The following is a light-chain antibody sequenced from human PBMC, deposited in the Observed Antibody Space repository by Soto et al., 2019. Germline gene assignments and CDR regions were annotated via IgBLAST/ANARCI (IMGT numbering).Light chain of an antibody. V-gene: IGKV4-1*01. J-gene: IGKJ5*01. Sequence: DIVMTQSPDSLAVSLXXXXTINCKSSQSVLYSSNNKNYLAWYQQKPGQPPKLLIYWASTRESGVPDRFSGSGSGTDFTLTISSLQAEDVAVYYCQQYYSTPLTFGQGTRLEIK. CDR1: QSVLYSSNNKNY. CDR2: WAS. CDR3: QQYYSTPLT.